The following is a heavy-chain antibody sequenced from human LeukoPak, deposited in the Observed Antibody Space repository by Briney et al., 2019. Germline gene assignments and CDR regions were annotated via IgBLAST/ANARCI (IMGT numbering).Heavy chain of an antibody. Sequence: PGGSLRLSCAASGFTFSSYAMSWVRQAPGKGLEWVSAISGSGGSTYYADSVKGRFTISRDNSKNTLYLQMNSLRAEDTAVYYCAKAATGVLYYYYYMDVWGKRTTDTVSS. J-gene: IGHJ6*03. CDR2: ISGSGGST. D-gene: IGHD4-23*01. CDR1: GFTFSSYA. CDR3: AKAATGVLYYYYYMDV. V-gene: IGHV3-23*01.